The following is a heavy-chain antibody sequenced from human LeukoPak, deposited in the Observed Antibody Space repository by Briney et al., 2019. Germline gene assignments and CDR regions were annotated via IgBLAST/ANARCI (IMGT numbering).Heavy chain of an antibody. Sequence: SVKVSCKASGGTFSSCAISWVRQAPGQGLEWMGGIIPIFGTANYAQKFQGRVTITADESTSTAYMELSSLRSEDTAVYYCARAEGGPGFFDYWGQGTLVTVSS. CDR3: ARAEGGPGFFDY. CDR2: IIPIFGTA. J-gene: IGHJ4*02. D-gene: IGHD2-15*01. V-gene: IGHV1-69*01. CDR1: GGTFSSCA.